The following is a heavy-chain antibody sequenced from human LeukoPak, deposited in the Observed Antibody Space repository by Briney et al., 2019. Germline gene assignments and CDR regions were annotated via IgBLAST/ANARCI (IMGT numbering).Heavy chain of an antibody. D-gene: IGHD5-18*01. Sequence: SETLSLTCTVSGGSITSSNYYWGWIRQPPGKGLEWIGTIYSSGSTYYNPSLKSRVTMSVDTSKNQFSLKLSSVTAADTAVYYCARQKWIQHIDYWGQGTPVTVSS. CDR1: GGSITSSNYY. CDR3: ARQKWIQHIDY. J-gene: IGHJ4*02. CDR2: IYSSGST. V-gene: IGHV4-39*01.